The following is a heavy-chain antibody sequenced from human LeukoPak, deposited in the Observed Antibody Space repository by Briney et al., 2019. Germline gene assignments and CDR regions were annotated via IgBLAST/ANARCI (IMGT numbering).Heavy chain of an antibody. Sequence: GGSLRLSCAASGFTFSSYEMNWVRQAPGKGLEWVSYISSSGSTIYYADSVKGRFTISRDNGKNSLYLQMNSLRAEDTAAYYCARDGYSSSWYFHYFDYWGQGTLVTVSS. CDR3: ARDGYSSSWYFHYFDY. D-gene: IGHD6-13*01. J-gene: IGHJ4*02. CDR1: GFTFSSYE. V-gene: IGHV3-48*03. CDR2: ISSSGSTI.